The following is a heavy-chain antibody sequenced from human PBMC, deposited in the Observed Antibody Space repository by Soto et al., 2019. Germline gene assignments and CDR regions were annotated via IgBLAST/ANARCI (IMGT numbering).Heavy chain of an antibody. CDR2: INPNSGGT. V-gene: IGHV1-2*02. CDR1: GYTFTGYL. J-gene: IGHJ6*02. CDR3: ARTMTTVTRRGMDV. D-gene: IGHD4-17*01. Sequence: ASVKVSCKASGYTFTGYLTHWVRQAPGQGLEWMGWINPNSGGTNSAQKFQGRITMTRDTSISTAYMELSSLTFDDTAIYYCARTMTTVTRRGMDVWGQGTTVTVSS.